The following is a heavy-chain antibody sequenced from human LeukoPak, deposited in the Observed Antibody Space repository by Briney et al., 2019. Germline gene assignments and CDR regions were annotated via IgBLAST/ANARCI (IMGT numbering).Heavy chain of an antibody. CDR1: GYSFTSYW. D-gene: IGHD4-17*01. V-gene: IGHV5-51*01. CDR2: IYPGDSDT. CDR3: ALPTPDYGEYYFDY. Sequence: GESLKISCKGSGYSFTSYWMGWVRQMPGKGLEWMGIIYPGDSDTRYSPSFQGQVTISADKSISTAYLQWSSLKASDTAIYYSALPTPDYGEYYFDYCGQGTLVTVSS. J-gene: IGHJ4*02.